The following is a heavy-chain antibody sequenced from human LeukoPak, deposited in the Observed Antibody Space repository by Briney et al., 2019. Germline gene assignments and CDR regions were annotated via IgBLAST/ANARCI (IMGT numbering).Heavy chain of an antibody. J-gene: IGHJ6*03. CDR1: GGSISSYY. Sequence: SETLSLTCTVSGGSISSYYWSWIRQPAGKGQEWIGRIYTSGSTNYNPSLKSRVTMSVDTSKNQFSLKLSSVTAADTAVYYCARDIVVVPAARHYYYYYMDVWGKGTTVTVSS. CDR3: ARDIVVVPAARHYYYYYMDV. D-gene: IGHD2-2*01. CDR2: IYTSGST. V-gene: IGHV4-4*07.